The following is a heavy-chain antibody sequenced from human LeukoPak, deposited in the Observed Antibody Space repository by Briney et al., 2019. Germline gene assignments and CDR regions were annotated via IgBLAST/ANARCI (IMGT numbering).Heavy chain of an antibody. J-gene: IGHJ4*02. CDR1: GVSINSYY. D-gene: IGHD1-26*01. V-gene: IGHV4-59*01. CDR2: IYYSGST. Sequence: PSETLTLTCTVSGVSINSYYWSWIRQAPGKGLEWVGDIYYSGSTNYNPSLKSRVTISVDTSKNQFSLTLSSVTAADTAVYYCARVGSGSYYRHFDYWGQGSLVTVSS. CDR3: ARVGSGSYYRHFDY.